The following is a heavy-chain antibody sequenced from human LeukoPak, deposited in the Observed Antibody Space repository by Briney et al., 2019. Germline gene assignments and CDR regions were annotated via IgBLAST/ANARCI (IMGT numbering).Heavy chain of an antibody. CDR3: ARGHSAYYYDSSGYWGPWCFDY. Sequence: SETLSLTCGVYGGSFSGYYWSWIRQPPGKGLEWIGEINHSGSTNYNPSLKSRVTISVDTSKNQFSLKLSSVTAADTAVYYCARGHSAYYYDSSGYWGPWCFDYWGQGTLVTVSS. D-gene: IGHD3-22*01. J-gene: IGHJ4*02. CDR1: GGSFSGYY. V-gene: IGHV4-34*01. CDR2: INHSGST.